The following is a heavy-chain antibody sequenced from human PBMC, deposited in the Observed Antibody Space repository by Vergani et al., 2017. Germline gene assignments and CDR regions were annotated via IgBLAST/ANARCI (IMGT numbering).Heavy chain of an antibody. CDR2: IYYSGST. CDR3: AREYATGTTSNAFDI. Sequence: QVQLQESGPGLVKPSQTLSLTCTVSGGSISSGGYYWSWIRQHPGKGLEWIGYIYYSGSTYYNPSLKSRVTISVDTSKNQLSLKLSSVTAADTAVYYCAREYATGTTSNAFDIWGQGTMVTVSS. J-gene: IGHJ3*02. V-gene: IGHV4-31*03. CDR1: GGSISSGGYY. D-gene: IGHD1-1*01.